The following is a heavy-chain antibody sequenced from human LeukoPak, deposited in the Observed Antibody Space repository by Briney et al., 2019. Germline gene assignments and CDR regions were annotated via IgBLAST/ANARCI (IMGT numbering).Heavy chain of an antibody. Sequence: GGSLRLSCAASRFTFSSYWMSWVRQAPGKGLEWVANIKQDGSEKYYVDPVKGRFTISRDNAKNSLYLQMNSLRVEDTAVYYCARGRGGVNGASDIWGQGTMVTVSS. CDR1: RFTFSSYW. D-gene: IGHD2-8*02. V-gene: IGHV3-7*01. CDR2: IKQDGSEK. J-gene: IGHJ3*02. CDR3: ARGRGGVNGASDI.